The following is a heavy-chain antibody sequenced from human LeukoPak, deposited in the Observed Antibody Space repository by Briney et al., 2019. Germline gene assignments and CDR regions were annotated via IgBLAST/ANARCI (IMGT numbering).Heavy chain of an antibody. Sequence: SQTLSLTCAVSGGSISSGGYSWSWIRQPPGKGLEWIGYIYHNGNTYYSPSLKSRVTISVDRSKNQLSLKLSSVTAADTAMYYCASGGYSYGFDYWGQGTLVTVSS. CDR2: IYHNGNT. D-gene: IGHD5-18*01. J-gene: IGHJ4*02. CDR1: GGSISSGGYS. CDR3: ASGGYSYGFDY. V-gene: IGHV4-30-2*01.